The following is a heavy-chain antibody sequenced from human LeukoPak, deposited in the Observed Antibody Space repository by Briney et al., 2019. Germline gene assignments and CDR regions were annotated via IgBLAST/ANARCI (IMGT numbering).Heavy chain of an antibody. D-gene: IGHD3-16*01. CDR3: ARAFYDYVWGSYFYFDY. J-gene: IGHJ4*02. Sequence: PSETLSLTCTVSGGSISSGDYYWSWIRQPPGKGLEWIGYIYYSGSTYYNPSLKSRVTISVDTSKNQFTLKLSSVTAADTAVYYCARAFYDYVWGSYFYFDYWGQGTLVTVSS. V-gene: IGHV4-30-4*01. CDR1: GGSISSGDYY. CDR2: IYYSGST.